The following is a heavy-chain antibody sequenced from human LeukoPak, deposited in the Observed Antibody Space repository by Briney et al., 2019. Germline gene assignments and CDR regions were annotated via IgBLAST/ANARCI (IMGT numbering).Heavy chain of an antibody. CDR1: GDSSRISGFY. V-gene: IGHV4-39*07. D-gene: IGHD3-10*01. CDR3: ARFISVGGPCDN. J-gene: IGHJ4*02. CDR2: IYESGSA. Sequence: SETLSLTCTVSGDSSRISGFYWGWIRQSPGKGLEWIGSIYESGSASYNPSLKSRVTMSVDTSKNQFSLTLTSVTVADTAVYYCARFISVGGPCDNWGQGTLVTVSS.